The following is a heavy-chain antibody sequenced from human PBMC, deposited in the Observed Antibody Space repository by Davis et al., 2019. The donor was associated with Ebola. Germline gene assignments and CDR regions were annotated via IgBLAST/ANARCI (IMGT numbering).Heavy chain of an antibody. CDR3: SGENYEDYFDY. V-gene: IGHV3-30*02. J-gene: IGHJ4*02. D-gene: IGHD1-7*01. CDR2: IQYDGSDI. CDR1: GFTFSGYS. Sequence: GESLKISCAASGFTFSGYSMNWLRQAPGKGLEWVAFIQYDGSDIYYGDTVKGRFTITRDNSKSTLFLQMNSLRVDDTAVYFCSGENYEDYFDYWGQGILVTVSS.